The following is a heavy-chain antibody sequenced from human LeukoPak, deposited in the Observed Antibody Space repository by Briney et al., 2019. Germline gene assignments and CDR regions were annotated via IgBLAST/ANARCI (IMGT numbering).Heavy chain of an antibody. D-gene: IGHD3-10*01. CDR3: ARGYGSESYYNVNYFDY. V-gene: IGHV3-7*04. CDR2: IKQDGSEK. CDR1: GFTFSNHW. Sequence: GGSLRLSCAASGFTFSNHWMSWVRQAPGKGLEWVANIKQDGSEKYYVDSMKGRFTISRDNTKNLLYLQMSSLRAEDTAVYYCARGYGSESYYNVNYFDYWGQGTLVTVSS. J-gene: IGHJ4*02.